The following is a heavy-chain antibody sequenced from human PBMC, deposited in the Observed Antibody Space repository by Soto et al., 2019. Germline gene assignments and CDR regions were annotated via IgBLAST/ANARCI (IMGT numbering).Heavy chain of an antibody. CDR3: AKDGLEWLLNFDY. V-gene: IGHV3-30*18. CDR1: GFTFSSYG. CDR2: ISYDGSNK. Sequence: GGSLRLSCAASGFTFSSYGMHWVRQAPGEGLEWVAVISYDGSNKYYADYVKGRFTISRDNSKNTLYLQMNSLRAEDTAVYYCAKDGLEWLLNFDYWGQGTLVTVSS. D-gene: IGHD3-3*01. J-gene: IGHJ4*02.